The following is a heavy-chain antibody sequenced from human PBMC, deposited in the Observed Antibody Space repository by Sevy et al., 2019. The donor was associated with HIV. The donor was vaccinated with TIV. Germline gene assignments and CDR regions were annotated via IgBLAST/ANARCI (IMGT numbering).Heavy chain of an antibody. CDR3: ARRRVLVPELDS. Sequence: SETLSLVCTVSGDSMTSNNYYWGWIRQPPGKGLEWIGSIYYSGSTHYNPSLKSRVTISADTSKNQFSLNLRSVTVADTALYYCARRRVLVPELDSWGQGTLVTVSS. D-gene: IGHD2-8*02. CDR1: GDSMTSNNYY. V-gene: IGHV4-39*01. J-gene: IGHJ4*02. CDR2: IYYSGST.